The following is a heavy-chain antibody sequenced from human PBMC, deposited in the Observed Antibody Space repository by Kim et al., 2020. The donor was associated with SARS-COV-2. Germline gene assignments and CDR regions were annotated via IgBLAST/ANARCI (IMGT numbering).Heavy chain of an antibody. CDR1: GFTFSNSD. CDR3: ATKIRLGY. J-gene: IGHJ4*02. CDR2: IGEDVKII. Sequence: GGSLRLSCAVSGFTFSNSDMHWVRQAPGKGLEWLAVIGEDVKIIGYSDSVRGRFTISRDNSNNMLYLQMDSLRAEDTAVYYCATKIRLGYWGQGTLVTVSS. V-gene: IGHV3-33*08. D-gene: IGHD6-19*01.